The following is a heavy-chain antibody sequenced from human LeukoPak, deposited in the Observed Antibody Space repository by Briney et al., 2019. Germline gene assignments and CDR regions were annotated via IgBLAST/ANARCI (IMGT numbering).Heavy chain of an antibody. Sequence: GSLRLSCAASGFTFSSYGMHWIRQPPGKGLEWIGSIYDSGSTNYNPSLKSRVTISVDTSKNQFSLKLSSVTAADTAVYYCARGRGWYEPDYWGQGTLVTVSS. V-gene: IGHV4-34*01. D-gene: IGHD6-19*01. CDR2: IYDSGST. CDR3: ARGRGWYEPDY. CDR1: GFTFSSYG. J-gene: IGHJ4*02.